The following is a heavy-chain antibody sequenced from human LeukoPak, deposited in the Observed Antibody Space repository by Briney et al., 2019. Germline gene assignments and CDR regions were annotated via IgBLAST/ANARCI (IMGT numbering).Heavy chain of an antibody. CDR1: GFTFSSYA. Sequence: GGSLRLSCAASGFTFSSYAMSWVRQAPGKGLEWVSAIGGSGGSPYYADSVKGRFTISRDNSKNTLYLQINSLRVEDTAVYFCAKDRQRITMVRGFINGFDYGGQGTLVTVSS. CDR2: IGGSGGSP. V-gene: IGHV3-23*01. J-gene: IGHJ4*02. CDR3: AKDRQRITMVRGFINGFDY. D-gene: IGHD3-10*01.